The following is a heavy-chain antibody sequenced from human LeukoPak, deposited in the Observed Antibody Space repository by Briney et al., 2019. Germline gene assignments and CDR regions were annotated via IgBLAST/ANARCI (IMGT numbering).Heavy chain of an antibody. Sequence: TGGSLRLSCAASGFTFRSYWMSLVRQAPGKGLEWVANIKQDGSEKYYVDSVKGRFTISRDNAKNSLYLQMNSLRAEDTAVYYCAREQWLVPYYFDYWGQGTLVTVSS. CDR3: AREQWLVPYYFDY. D-gene: IGHD6-19*01. CDR1: GFTFRSYW. J-gene: IGHJ4*02. CDR2: IKQDGSEK. V-gene: IGHV3-7*01.